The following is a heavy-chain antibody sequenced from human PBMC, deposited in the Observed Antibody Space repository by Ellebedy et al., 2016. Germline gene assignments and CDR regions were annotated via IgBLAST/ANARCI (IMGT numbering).Heavy chain of an antibody. CDR3: AKDMN. Sequence: GGSLRLXXAASGFTFDDYAMHWVRQAPGKGLEWVSGISWNSGSIGYADSVKGRFTISRDNSKNTLYLQMNSLRAEDTAVYYCAKDMNWGQGTLVTVSS. CDR2: ISWNSGSI. CDR1: GFTFDDYA. J-gene: IGHJ4*02. V-gene: IGHV3-9*01.